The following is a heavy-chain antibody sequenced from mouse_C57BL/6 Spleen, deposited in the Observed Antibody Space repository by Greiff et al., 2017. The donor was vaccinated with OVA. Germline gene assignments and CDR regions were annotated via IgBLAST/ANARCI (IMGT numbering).Heavy chain of an antibody. CDR2: IDPSDSYT. Sequence: QVQLQQPGAELVMPGASVQLSCKASGYTFTSYWMHWVKQRPGQGLEWIGEIDPSDSYTNYNQKFKGKSTLTLDKSSSTAYMQLSSLTSEDSAVYYCARRGGDYWGQGTSVTVSS. J-gene: IGHJ4*01. V-gene: IGHV1-69*01. CDR1: GYTFTSYW. CDR3: ARRGGDY.